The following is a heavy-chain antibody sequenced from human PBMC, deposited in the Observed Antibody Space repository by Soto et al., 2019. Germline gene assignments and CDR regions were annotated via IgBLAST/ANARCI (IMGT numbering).Heavy chain of an antibody. J-gene: IGHJ6*02. Sequence: ASVNVSCKSSGYTFTSCCMSWVRQAPGQGLECMGWISAYNGNTNYAQKLQGRVTMTTDTSTSTAYMELRSLRSDDTAVYYCARGEVYPRYGDTPYYYYGMDVWGQGTTVTVSS. V-gene: IGHV1-18*01. CDR3: ARGEVYPRYGDTPYYYYGMDV. D-gene: IGHD4-17*01. CDR1: GYTFTSCC. CDR2: ISAYNGNT.